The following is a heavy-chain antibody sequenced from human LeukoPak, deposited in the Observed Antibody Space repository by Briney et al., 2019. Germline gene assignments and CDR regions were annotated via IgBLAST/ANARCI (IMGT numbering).Heavy chain of an antibody. CDR2: ISWNSGSI. Sequence: GRPLRLSCAASGFTFDDYAMHWVRQAPGKGLEWVSGISWNSGSIGYADSVKGRFTISRDNAKNSLYLQMDSLRAEDTALYYCAILSPCNRRNDYWGQGTLVTVSA. D-gene: IGHD1-14*01. V-gene: IGHV3-9*01. J-gene: IGHJ4*02. CDR3: AILSPCNRRNDY. CDR1: GFTFDDYA.